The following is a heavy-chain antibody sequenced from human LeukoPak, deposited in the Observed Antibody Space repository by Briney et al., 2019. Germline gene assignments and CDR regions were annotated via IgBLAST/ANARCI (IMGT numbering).Heavy chain of an antibody. D-gene: IGHD2-2*01. J-gene: IGHJ6*03. CDR3: ARDGLPAPELYMDV. CDR2: ISYDGGNK. CDR1: GFTFSSYG. Sequence: GRSLRLSCAASGFTFSSYGMHWVRQAPGKGLEWVAVISYDGGNKYYADSVKGRFTISRDNAKNSLYLQMNSLRAEDTAVYYCARDGLPAPELYMDVWGKGTTVTVSS. V-gene: IGHV3-30*03.